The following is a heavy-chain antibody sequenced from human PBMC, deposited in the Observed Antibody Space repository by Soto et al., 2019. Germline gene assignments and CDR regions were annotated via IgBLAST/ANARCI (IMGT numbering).Heavy chain of an antibody. D-gene: IGHD2-2*01. CDR3: ARDIRYCSSTSCYGWFDP. J-gene: IGHJ5*02. CDR1: GGTFSSYA. CDR2: IIPIFGTA. Sequence: QVQLVQSGAEVKKPGSSVKVSCKASGGTFSSYAISWVRQAPGQGLEWMGGIIPIFGTANYAQKFQGRVTITAEESTSTAYMELSRLRSEDTAVYYCARDIRYCSSTSCYGWFDPWGQGTLVTVSS. V-gene: IGHV1-69*01.